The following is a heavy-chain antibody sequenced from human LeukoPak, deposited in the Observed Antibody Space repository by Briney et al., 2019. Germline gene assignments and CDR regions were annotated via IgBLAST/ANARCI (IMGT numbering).Heavy chain of an antibody. CDR3: AEDYYGSGRPFDI. CDR2: ISYDGSNK. CDR1: GFTFSSCG. D-gene: IGHD3-10*01. J-gene: IGHJ3*02. Sequence: GRSLRLSCAASGFTFSSCGMHWVRQAPGKGLEWVAVISYDGSNKYYADSVKGRFTISRDNSKNTLYLQMNSLRAEDTAVYYCAEDYYGSGRPFDIWGQGTMVTVSS. V-gene: IGHV3-30*18.